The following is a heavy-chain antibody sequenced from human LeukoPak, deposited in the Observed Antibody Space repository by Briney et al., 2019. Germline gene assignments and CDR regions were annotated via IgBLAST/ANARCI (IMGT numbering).Heavy chain of an antibody. Sequence: PSETLSLTCTVSGGSISSYYWSWIRQPPGKGLEWIGYIYTSGGTNYNPSLKSRVTISVDTSKNQFSLKLSSVTAADTAVYYCARRDYYYYYMDVWGKGTTVTVSS. CDR3: ARRDYYYYYMDV. CDR2: IYTSGGT. J-gene: IGHJ6*03. CDR1: GGSISSYY. V-gene: IGHV4-4*09.